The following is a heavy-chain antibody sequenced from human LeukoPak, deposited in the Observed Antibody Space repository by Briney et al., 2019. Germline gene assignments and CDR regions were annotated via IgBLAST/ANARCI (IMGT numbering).Heavy chain of an antibody. CDR2: IYTSGAT. Sequence: SETLALTCTVTSGSINGHYWSWLRQPAGKEMQWIGRIYTSGATNYNPSFKSRVTMSIDTSKKEFTLKLTSVTAADTAVYYCARDQYFDFWSSNATPYYFDYWGQGSLVTVSS. V-gene: IGHV4-4*07. J-gene: IGHJ4*02. D-gene: IGHD3-3*01. CDR3: ARDQYFDFWSSNATPYYFDY. CDR1: SGSINGHY.